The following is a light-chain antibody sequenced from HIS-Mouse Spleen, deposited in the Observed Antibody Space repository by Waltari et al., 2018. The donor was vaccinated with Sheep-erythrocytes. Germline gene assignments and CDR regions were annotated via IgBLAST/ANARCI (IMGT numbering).Light chain of an antibody. CDR1: QGISSA. J-gene: IGKJ1*01. CDR2: DAS. V-gene: IGKV1D-13*01. CDR3: QQFNNYPRT. Sequence: AIQLTQVPSSLSATVGDRFTITSPASQGISSALAWYQQKPGKAPKLLIYDASSLESGVPSRFSGSGSGTDFTLTISSLQPEDFATYYCQQFNNYPRTFGQGTKVEIK.